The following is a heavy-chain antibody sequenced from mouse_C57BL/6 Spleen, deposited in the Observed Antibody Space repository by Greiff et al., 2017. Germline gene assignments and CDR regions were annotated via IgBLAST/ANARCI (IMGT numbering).Heavy chain of an antibody. V-gene: IGHV1-50*01. J-gene: IGHJ2*01. CDR2: IDPSDSYT. CDR1: GYTFTSYW. CDR3: ASGILSYFDY. D-gene: IGHD4-1*01. Sequence: QVQLQQPGAELVKPGASVKLSCKASGYTFTSYWMQWVKQRPGQGLEWIGEIDPSDSYTNYNQKFKGKATLSVDTPSSTAYMQLRSLTSEHSAVNYCASGILSYFDYWGQSRPLSDSS.